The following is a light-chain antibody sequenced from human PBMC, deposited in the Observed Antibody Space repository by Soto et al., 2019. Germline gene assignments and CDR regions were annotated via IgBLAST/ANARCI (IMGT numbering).Light chain of an antibody. J-gene: IGKJ1*01. CDR1: PSVLYSSNNKNY. CDR2: WAS. Sequence: DSWIPQCTASRAVSLGTKGTNNCTSRPSVLYSSNNKNYLAWYQQKPGQPPKLLIYWASTRESGVPDRFSGSGSGTDFTLTISSLEATGVAVYYCQQSSTAAWTVGVGTKVDIK. V-gene: IGKV4-1*01. CDR3: QQSSTAAWT.